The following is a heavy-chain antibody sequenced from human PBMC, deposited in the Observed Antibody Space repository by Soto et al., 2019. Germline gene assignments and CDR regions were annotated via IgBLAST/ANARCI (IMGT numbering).Heavy chain of an antibody. Sequence: QVQLQESGPGLVKPSETLSLTCTVSGGSISSYYWSWIRQPAGKGLEWIGRIYTSGSTHYNPSLKSRVTMSVDTSKNQFSLKLSSVTAADTAVYYCARDPTYYGFWSADTLSYGMDVWGQGTTVTVSS. D-gene: IGHD3-3*01. CDR2: IYTSGST. CDR1: GGSISSYY. V-gene: IGHV4-4*07. J-gene: IGHJ6*02. CDR3: ARDPTYYGFWSADTLSYGMDV.